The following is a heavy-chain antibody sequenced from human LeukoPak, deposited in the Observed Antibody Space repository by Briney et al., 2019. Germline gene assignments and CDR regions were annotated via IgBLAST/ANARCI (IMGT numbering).Heavy chain of an antibody. CDR3: ARAGISYDIVVVPALINLDY. J-gene: IGHJ4*02. D-gene: IGHD2-2*01. V-gene: IGHV1-18*01. CDR1: RYTFTSYG. Sequence: ASVKVSCKASRYTFTSYGISWVRQAPGQGLEWMGWISAYNGNTNYAQKLQGRVTMTTDTSTSTAYMELRSLRSDDTAVYYCARAGISYDIVVVPALINLDYWGQGTLVTISS. CDR2: ISAYNGNT.